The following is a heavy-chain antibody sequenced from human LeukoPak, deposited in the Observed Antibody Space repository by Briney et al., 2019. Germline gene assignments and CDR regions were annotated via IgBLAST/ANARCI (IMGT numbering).Heavy chain of an antibody. CDR2: ISGSGGSA. Sequence: PGGSLRLSCAASGFTFSSYAMNWVRQAPGKGLEWVAAISGSGGSAYYADSVKGRFTISRDNFDNTLFLQMSSLRAEDTAVYYCYCAVEDYWGQGTLVTVSS. V-gene: IGHV3-23*01. CDR3: YCAVEDY. D-gene: IGHD2-15*01. CDR1: GFTFSSYA. J-gene: IGHJ4*02.